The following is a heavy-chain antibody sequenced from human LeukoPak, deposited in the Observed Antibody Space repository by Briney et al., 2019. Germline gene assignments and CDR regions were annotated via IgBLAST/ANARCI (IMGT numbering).Heavy chain of an antibody. Sequence: GGSLRLSCAASGFTFSSYGMHWVRPAPGKGLEWVAVISYAGSNKYYADSVKGRFTISRDNSKNTLYLQMNSLRAEDTAVYYCAKDRSQWLGPFYYYGMDVWGKGTTVTVSS. CDR3: AKDRSQWLGPFYYYGMDV. CDR1: GFTFSSYG. D-gene: IGHD6-19*01. J-gene: IGHJ6*04. CDR2: ISYAGSNK. V-gene: IGHV3-30*18.